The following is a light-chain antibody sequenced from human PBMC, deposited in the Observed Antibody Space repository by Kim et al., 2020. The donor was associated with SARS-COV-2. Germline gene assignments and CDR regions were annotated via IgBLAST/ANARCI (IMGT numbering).Light chain of an antibody. CDR1: QSISTY. V-gene: IGKV1-39*01. Sequence: ASVGDRITITCRASQSISTYLNWYQQKPGKAPNLLIYAASTLHSGVPSRFTGSGSGTDFTLTISTLQPEDSATYYCQQSYNTPLTFGGGTKVDIK. J-gene: IGKJ4*01. CDR2: AAS. CDR3: QQSYNTPLT.